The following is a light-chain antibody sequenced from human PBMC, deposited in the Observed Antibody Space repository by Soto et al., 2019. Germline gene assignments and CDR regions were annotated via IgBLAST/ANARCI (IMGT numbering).Light chain of an antibody. Sequence: QSALTQPPSASGSPGQSVTISCTGTSSDVGGYNYVSWYQQHPGKAPKRMIYEVTKRPSGVPDRFPGSKSGNTASLTVSRLQAEDEADYYCSSYAGSSKYVFGTGTKLTVL. CDR3: SSYAGSSKYV. CDR1: SSDVGGYNY. CDR2: EVT. J-gene: IGLJ1*01. V-gene: IGLV2-8*01.